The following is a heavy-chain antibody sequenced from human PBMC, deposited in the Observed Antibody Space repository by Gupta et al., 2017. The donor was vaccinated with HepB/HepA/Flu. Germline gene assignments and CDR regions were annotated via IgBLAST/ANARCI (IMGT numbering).Heavy chain of an antibody. V-gene: IGHV3-23*01. Sequence: EVQLLESGGGLVQPGGSLRLSCAASGFTFSGNAMNWVRQAPGKGLGWVSGIGSDTNTHYTNSVRGRFTISRDNSKNILYLQMNSLRPEDTAVYYCTKDLFFWSAMDVWGKGTTVTVSS. CDR3: TKDLFFWSAMDV. J-gene: IGHJ6*03. CDR2: IGSDTNT. CDR1: GFTFSGNA. D-gene: IGHD3-3*01.